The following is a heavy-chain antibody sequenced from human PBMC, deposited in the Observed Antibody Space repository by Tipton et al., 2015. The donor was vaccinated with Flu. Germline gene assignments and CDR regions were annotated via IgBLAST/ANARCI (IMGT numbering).Heavy chain of an antibody. CDR2: IYASGST. Sequence: TLSLTCTVSGDSMNNYYWNWIRQSAGKGVEWIGRIYASGSTTYNPSLKGRVTMSLDTSKNQFSLNLSSVTAADTGVYYCAREGVKGISSRQVWFDPWGQGTLVTVSS. CDR3: AREGVKGISSRQVWFDP. J-gene: IGHJ5*02. CDR1: GDSMNNYY. V-gene: IGHV4-4*07. D-gene: IGHD6-6*01.